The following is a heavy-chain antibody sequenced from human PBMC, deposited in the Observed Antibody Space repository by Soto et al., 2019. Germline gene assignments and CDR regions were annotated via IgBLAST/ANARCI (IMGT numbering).Heavy chain of an antibody. CDR3: ARDAGYSYFDY. Sequence: PGGSLRLSCAASGFTFTSYSMSWVRQAPGKGLDWVANIEQDGSEKYYVDSVKGRFTIFRDNVKNSLFLQMNSLCVEDTAVYYCARDAGYSYFDYWGQGTLVTV. D-gene: IGHD6-13*01. CDR2: IEQDGSEK. CDR1: GFTFTSYS. V-gene: IGHV3-7*01. J-gene: IGHJ4*02.